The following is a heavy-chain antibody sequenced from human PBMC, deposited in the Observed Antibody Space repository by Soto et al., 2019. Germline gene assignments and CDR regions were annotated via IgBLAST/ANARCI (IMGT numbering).Heavy chain of an antibody. J-gene: IGHJ5*02. D-gene: IGHD2-8*01. CDR2: MNNIGRT. CDR3: ARSFCRDAVRCNWFDP. CDR1: GAFSSTYY. V-gene: IGHV4-59*01. Sequence: QVQLQESGPGLVKPSETLSLTCTVSGAFSSTYYWSWIRQPPGKGLEWIGYMNNIGRTNYNPSLRSRATISLDTSKNQFSLKLSSVIAADTAVYYCARSFCRDAVRCNWFDPWGLGTLVTASS.